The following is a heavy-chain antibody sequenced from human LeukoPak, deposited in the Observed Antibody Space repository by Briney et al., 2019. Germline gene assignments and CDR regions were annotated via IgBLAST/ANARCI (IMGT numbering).Heavy chain of an antibody. J-gene: IGHJ6*03. CDR1: GGSISSYY. CDR3: AGTDNYYYYYYMDV. V-gene: IGHV4-4*07. Sequence: SETLSLTCTVSGGSISSYYWSWIRQPAGKGLEWIGRIYTSGSTNYNPSLKSRVTMSVDTSKNQFSLKLRSVTAADTAVYYCAGTDNYYYYYYMDVWGKGTTVTVSS. D-gene: IGHD1-1*01. CDR2: IYTSGST.